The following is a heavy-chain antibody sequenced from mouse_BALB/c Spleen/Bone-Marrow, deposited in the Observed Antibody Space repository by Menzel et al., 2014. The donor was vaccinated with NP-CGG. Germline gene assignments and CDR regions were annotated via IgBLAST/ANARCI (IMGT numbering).Heavy chain of an antibody. CDR2: ISSGGSYT. D-gene: IGHD1-3*01. CDR1: GFTFSNYG. Sequence: EVQGVESGGDLVKPGGSLRLSCAASGFTFSNYGMSWVRQTPDKRLEWVATISSGGSYTYFLDSVKGRFTISRDNAKNTLYLQMNSLKSEDAAMYYCARLTPDYAMDYWGQGTSVTVSS. CDR3: ARLTPDYAMDY. V-gene: IGHV5-6*01. J-gene: IGHJ4*01.